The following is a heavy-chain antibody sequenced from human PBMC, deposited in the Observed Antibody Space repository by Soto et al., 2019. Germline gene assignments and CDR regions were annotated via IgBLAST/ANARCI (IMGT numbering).Heavy chain of an antibody. Sequence: QVQLVESGGGVVQPGRSLRLACAASGFNFSTYGMDWVRQVPGMGLEWVAVISNDGSNKYYANSVKGRFTISRDNSKNILYLQMNSLRAEDTAVYYCAKLKPGAPVSYFDHWGQGTLVTVSS. D-gene: IGHD1-26*01. CDR2: ISNDGSNK. V-gene: IGHV3-30*18. J-gene: IGHJ4*02. CDR3: AKLKPGAPVSYFDH. CDR1: GFNFSTYG.